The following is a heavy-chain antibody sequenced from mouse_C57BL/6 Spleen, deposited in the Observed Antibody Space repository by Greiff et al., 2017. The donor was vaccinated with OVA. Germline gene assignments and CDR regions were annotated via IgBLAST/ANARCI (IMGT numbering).Heavy chain of an antibody. D-gene: IGHD2-2*01. V-gene: IGHV3-1*01. J-gene: IGHJ3*01. Sequence: EVKLVESGPGMVKPSQSLSLTCTVTGYSITSGYDWHWIRHFPGNKLEWMGYISYSGSTNYNPSLKSRISITHDTSKNHFFLKLNSVTTEDTATYYCAREGGYGWFAYWGQGTLVTVSA. CDR2: ISYSGST. CDR3: AREGGYGWFAY. CDR1: GYSITSGYD.